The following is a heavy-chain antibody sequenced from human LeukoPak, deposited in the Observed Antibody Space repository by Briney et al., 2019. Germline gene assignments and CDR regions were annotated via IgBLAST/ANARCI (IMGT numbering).Heavy chain of an antibody. CDR3: ARGPPIYGSGSYYSWFDP. CDR2: INHSGST. Sequence: SETLFLTCAVYGGSFSGYYWSWIRQPPGKGLEWIGEINHSGSTNYNPSLKSRVTISVDTSKNQFSLKLSSVTAADTAVYYCARGPPIYGSGSYYSWFDPWGQGTLVTVSS. V-gene: IGHV4-34*01. D-gene: IGHD3-10*01. CDR1: GGSFSGYY. J-gene: IGHJ5*02.